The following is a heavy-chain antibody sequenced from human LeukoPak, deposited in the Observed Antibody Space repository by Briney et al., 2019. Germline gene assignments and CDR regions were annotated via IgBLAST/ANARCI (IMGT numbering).Heavy chain of an antibody. CDR2: IYTSGSP. J-gene: IGHJ3*02. CDR1: GGSISSDSYY. CDR3: ARARGVNRRDAFDI. V-gene: IGHV4-61*02. D-gene: IGHD1-14*01. Sequence: SQTLSLTCTVSGGSISSDSYYWSWIRQPAGTGLEWIGRIYTSGSPNYNPSLKSRVTISVDTSKNHFSLNLSSVTAADTAVYYCARARGVNRRDAFDIWGQGTMVTVSS.